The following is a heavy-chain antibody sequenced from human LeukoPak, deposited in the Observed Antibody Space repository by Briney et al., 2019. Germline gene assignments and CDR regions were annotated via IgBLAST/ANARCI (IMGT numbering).Heavy chain of an antibody. V-gene: IGHV1-8*03. D-gene: IGHD3-16*02. J-gene: IGHJ4*02. CDR1: GYTFTSYD. CDR3: ARLGELSSDDY. CDR2: MNTNSGNT. Sequence: GASVKVSCKASGYTFTSYDINGVRQATGEGEERRGWMNTNSGNTGYAQKYRGRVSITRKTSRSTAYMELSSLVSEDTAVYYCARLGELSSDDYWGQGTLVTVSS.